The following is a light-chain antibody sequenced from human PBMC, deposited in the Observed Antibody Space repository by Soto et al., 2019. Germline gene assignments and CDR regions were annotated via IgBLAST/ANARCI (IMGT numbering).Light chain of an antibody. CDR3: QQYNNWPLT. CDR1: QSVSSN. CDR2: GAS. V-gene: IGKV3-15*01. Sequence: EILLTQSPATLSVSLGERSTLXXRASQSVSSNLAWYQQKPGQAPRXLIYGASTRATGIPAKFSGSGAGTEFTLTISSLQSEYFAVYYCQQYNNWPLTFGGGTKVDIK. J-gene: IGKJ4*01.